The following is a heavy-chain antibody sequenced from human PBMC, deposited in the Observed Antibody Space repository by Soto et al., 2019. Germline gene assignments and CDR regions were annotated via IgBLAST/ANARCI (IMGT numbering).Heavy chain of an antibody. V-gene: IGHV3-21*01. CDR3: PRGEERSGWYSLGEDY. CDR2: ISSTSTYI. D-gene: IGHD6-19*01. J-gene: IGHJ4*02. Sequence: PGGSLRRSCAASGFPPSTYSMTWLRQAPERGLECVSSISSTSTYIFNADSVKGRFTISRDNAKNSLYLQMNSLSDEDTSVYYCPRGEERSGWYSLGEDYWGLGTLVTVSP. CDR1: GFPPSTYS.